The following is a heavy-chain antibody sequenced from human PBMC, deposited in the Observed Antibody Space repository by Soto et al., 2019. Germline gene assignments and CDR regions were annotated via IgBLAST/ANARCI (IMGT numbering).Heavy chain of an antibody. CDR2: IIPIFDTT. CDR1: GGTFSSYV. CDR3: ARGIVTGTTSNYYYCGMDV. D-gene: IGHD1-1*01. Sequence: SVKVSCKASGGTFSSYVITWVRQAPGQGLEWMGGIIPIFDTTNYAQKFQGRITLTADGSTRTAYMELNSLRSEDTAVYYCARGIVTGTTSNYYYCGMDVWGQGTTVTVSS. V-gene: IGHV1-69*13. J-gene: IGHJ6*02.